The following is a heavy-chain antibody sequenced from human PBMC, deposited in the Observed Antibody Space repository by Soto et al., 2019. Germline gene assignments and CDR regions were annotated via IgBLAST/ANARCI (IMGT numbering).Heavy chain of an antibody. CDR2: IYPGDSDT. Sequence: PGGSLKNSCKGFWYSFTNYWIGWVRQMPGKGLEWMGVIYPGDSDTRYSPSFQGQVTISADKSVSTAYLQWSSLKTSDTAMYYCARDFKRYSSPPGPLEYWGLGTLVTVSS. CDR1: WYSFTNYW. J-gene: IGHJ4*02. D-gene: IGHD6-13*01. CDR3: ARDFKRYSSPPGPLEY. V-gene: IGHV5-51*01.